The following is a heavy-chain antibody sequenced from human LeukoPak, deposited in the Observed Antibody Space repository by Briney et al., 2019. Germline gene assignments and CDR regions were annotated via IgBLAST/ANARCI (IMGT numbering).Heavy chain of an antibody. J-gene: IGHJ4*02. CDR1: GYTFIDYY. D-gene: IGHD2-2*01. Sequence: ASVKVSCKAFGYTFIDYYMHWVRQAPGQGLEWMGWINPNSGGTNYAQKFQGRVTMTRDTSISTAYMELSRLRSDDTAVYYCASRARDCSSTSSTSDYWGQGTLVTVSS. CDR2: INPNSGGT. V-gene: IGHV1-2*02. CDR3: ASRARDCSSTSSTSDY.